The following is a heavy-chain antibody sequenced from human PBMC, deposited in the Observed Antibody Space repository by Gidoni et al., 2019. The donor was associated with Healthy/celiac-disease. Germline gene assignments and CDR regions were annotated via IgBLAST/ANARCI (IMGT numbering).Heavy chain of an antibody. J-gene: IGHJ5*02. V-gene: IGHV3-7*01. CDR2: IKQDGSEK. CDR1: GFTFRSYW. Sequence: EVQLVESGGGLVQPGGSLRLSCAASGFTFRSYWMSWVRQAPGKGLEWVANIKQDGSEKYYVDSVKGRFTISRDNAKNSLYLQMNSLRAEDTAVYYCARDQGDFWRVSWFDPWGQGTLVTVSS. D-gene: IGHD3-3*01. CDR3: ARDQGDFWRVSWFDP.